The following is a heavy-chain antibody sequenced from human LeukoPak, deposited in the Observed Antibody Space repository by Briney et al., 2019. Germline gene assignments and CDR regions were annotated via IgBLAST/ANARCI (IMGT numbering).Heavy chain of an antibody. CDR3: AREGEGYYYDSSGYYWGQFDP. Sequence: SETLSLTCAVSGGSISSSNWWSWVRQPPGKGLEWIGEIYHSGSTNYNPSLKSRVTISVDKSKNQFSLQLNSVTPEDTAVYYCAREGEGYYYDSSGYYWGQFDPWGQGTLVTVSS. J-gene: IGHJ5*02. CDR2: IYHSGST. CDR1: GGSISSSNW. D-gene: IGHD3-22*01. V-gene: IGHV4-4*02.